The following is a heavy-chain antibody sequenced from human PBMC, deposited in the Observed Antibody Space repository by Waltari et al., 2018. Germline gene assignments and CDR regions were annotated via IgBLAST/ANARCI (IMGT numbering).Heavy chain of an antibody. CDR3: AHSTYYYDSSGYDY. CDR1: GFSLSTSGVG. V-gene: IGHV2-5*02. J-gene: IGHJ4*02. Sequence: QITLKESGPTLVKPTQTLTLTCTFSGFSLSTSGVGVGWIRQPPGKALEWLALIYLDDDKRYSPSLKSRLTITKDTSKNQVVLTMTNMDPVDTATYYCAHSTYYYDSSGYDYWGQGTLVTVSS. D-gene: IGHD3-22*01. CDR2: IYLDDDK.